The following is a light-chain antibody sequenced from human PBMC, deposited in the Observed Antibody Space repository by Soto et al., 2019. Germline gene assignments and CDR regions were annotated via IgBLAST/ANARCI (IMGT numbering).Light chain of an antibody. Sequence: QSALTQPASVSGSPGQSITISCTGTSSDVGGYNYVSWYQQHPGKAPKLMIYEVSNRPSGVSNRFSGSKSGNTASLTISGLQAEDEADYYCSSYTSNSTLGFGTGTKLSVL. CDR1: SSDVGGYNY. J-gene: IGLJ1*01. CDR3: SSYTSNSTLG. CDR2: EVS. V-gene: IGLV2-14*01.